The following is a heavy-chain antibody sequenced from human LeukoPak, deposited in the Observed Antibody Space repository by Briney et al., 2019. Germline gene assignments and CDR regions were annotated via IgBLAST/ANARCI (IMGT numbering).Heavy chain of an antibody. J-gene: IGHJ4*02. Sequence: PGGSLRLSCAASGFTFSSYAMHWVRQAPGKGLEYVSAISSNGGSTYYANSVKGRFTISRDNSKNTLYLQMGSLRAEDMAVYYCARGGYSYGSIDYWGQETLVTVSS. CDR1: GFTFSSYA. D-gene: IGHD5-18*01. CDR2: ISSNGGST. V-gene: IGHV3-64*01. CDR3: ARGGYSYGSIDY.